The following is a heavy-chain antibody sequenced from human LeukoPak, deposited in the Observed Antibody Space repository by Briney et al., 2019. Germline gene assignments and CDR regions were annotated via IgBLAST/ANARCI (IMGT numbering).Heavy chain of an antibody. Sequence: ASVKVSCKASGYTFTSYGISWVRQAPGQGLEWMGWISAYNGNTNYAQKLQGRVTMTTDTSTSTAYMELRSLRSDDTAVYYCARDHNAERIPTYYYYGMDVWGQGTTVTVS. CDR1: GYTFTSYG. J-gene: IGHJ6*02. V-gene: IGHV1-18*01. CDR2: ISAYNGNT. D-gene: IGHD1-14*01. CDR3: ARDHNAERIPTYYYYGMDV.